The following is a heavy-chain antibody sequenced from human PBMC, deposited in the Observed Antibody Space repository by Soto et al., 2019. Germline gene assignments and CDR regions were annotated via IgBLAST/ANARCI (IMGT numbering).Heavy chain of an antibody. CDR3: ARRDNWSDSHFDY. V-gene: IGHV4-39*01. CDR2: IYYSGST. J-gene: IGHJ4*02. CDR1: GGSISDSTYY. D-gene: IGHD1-1*01. Sequence: ASETLSLTCTVPGGSISDSTYYWGWIRQPPGKGLEWIGSIYYSGSTYYNPSLKSRVTVSVDTSKNQFSLKLSSVTAADTALYYCARRDNWSDSHFDYWGQGTLVTVSS.